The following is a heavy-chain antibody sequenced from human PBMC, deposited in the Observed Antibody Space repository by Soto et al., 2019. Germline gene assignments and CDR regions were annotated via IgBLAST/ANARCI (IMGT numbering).Heavy chain of an antibody. D-gene: IGHD2-21*02. Sequence: SETLSLTCTVSGGSISSSSYYWGWIRQPPGKGLEWIGSIYYSGSTYYNPSLKSRVTISVDTSKNQFSLKLSSVTAADTAVYCCALKKGQWWGQGWFDPWGQGTLVTVSS. J-gene: IGHJ5*02. CDR3: ALKKGQWWGQGWFDP. V-gene: IGHV4-39*01. CDR2: IYYSGST. CDR1: GGSISSSSYY.